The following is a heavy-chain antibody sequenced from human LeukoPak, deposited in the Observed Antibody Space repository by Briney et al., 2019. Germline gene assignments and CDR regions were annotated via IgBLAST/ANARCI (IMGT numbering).Heavy chain of an antibody. CDR1: GYTFTGYY. D-gene: IGHD2-2*02. V-gene: IGHV1-2*02. CDR3: ARSPCGSTSCYIGYYYYYYMDV. CDR2: INPNSGGT. Sequence: ASVTVSCKASGYTFTGYYMHWVRQAPGQGLEGMGWINPNSGGTNYAQKFQGRVTMTRDTSISTAYMELSRLRSDDTAVYYCARSPCGSTSCYIGYYYYYYMDVWGKGTTVTVSS. J-gene: IGHJ6*03.